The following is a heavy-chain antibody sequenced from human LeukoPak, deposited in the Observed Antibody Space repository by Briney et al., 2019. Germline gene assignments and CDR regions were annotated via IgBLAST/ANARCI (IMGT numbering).Heavy chain of an antibody. V-gene: IGHV4-61*01. D-gene: IGHD3-10*01. Sequence: SETLSLTCNVSGDSVNSGIYYWSWIRQPPGQGLEWIGYIYYTGSTTYNPSLESRVTISVDTSKNQFSLKLSSVTAADTAVYYCARARGTAYFGSGTYHLDYWGQGALVTVSS. CDR2: IYYTGST. CDR1: GDSVNSGIYY. J-gene: IGHJ4*02. CDR3: ARARGTAYFGSGTYHLDY.